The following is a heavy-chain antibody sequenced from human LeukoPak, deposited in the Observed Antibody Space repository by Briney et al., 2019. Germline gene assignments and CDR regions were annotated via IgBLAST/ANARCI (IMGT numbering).Heavy chain of an antibody. Sequence: GGSLRLSCAASGFTFSSCSMNWVRQAPGKGLEWVSSISSSSSYIYYADSVKGRFTISRDNAKNSLYLQMNSLRAEDTAVYYCARVYSSGSAPDYWGQGTLVTVSS. J-gene: IGHJ4*02. V-gene: IGHV3-21*01. CDR3: ARVYSSGSAPDY. D-gene: IGHD6-19*01. CDR2: ISSSSSYI. CDR1: GFTFSSCS.